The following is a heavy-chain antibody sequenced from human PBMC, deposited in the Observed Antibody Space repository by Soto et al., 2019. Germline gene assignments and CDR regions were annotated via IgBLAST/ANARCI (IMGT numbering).Heavy chain of an antibody. Sequence: SETLSLTCTVSGGSISSSSYYWGWIRQPPGKGLEWIGSIYYSGSTYYNPSLKSRVTISVDTSKNQFSLKLSSVTAADTAVYYCARHIFAAAGTFDYWGQGTLVIVSS. CDR2: IYYSGST. CDR3: ARHIFAAAGTFDY. CDR1: GGSISSSSYY. V-gene: IGHV4-39*01. J-gene: IGHJ4*02. D-gene: IGHD6-13*01.